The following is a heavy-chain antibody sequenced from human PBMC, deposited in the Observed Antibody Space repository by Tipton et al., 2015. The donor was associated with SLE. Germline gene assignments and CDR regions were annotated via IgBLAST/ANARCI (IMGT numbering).Heavy chain of an antibody. J-gene: IGHJ4*02. D-gene: IGHD2-15*01. CDR3: ARSNRY. V-gene: IGHV3-23*03. Sequence: SLRLSCAASGFTFANFAMSWVRQAPGKGPEWVSVISSGGSTYYADSVKGRFIISRGNSKNTLYLQMNNLRPEDTAVYYCARSNRYWGQGTLVTVSS. CDR2: ISSGGST. CDR1: GFTFANFA.